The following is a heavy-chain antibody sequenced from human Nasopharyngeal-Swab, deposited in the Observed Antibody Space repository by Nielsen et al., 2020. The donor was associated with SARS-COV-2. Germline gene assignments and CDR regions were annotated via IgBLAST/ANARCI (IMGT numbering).Heavy chain of an antibody. CDR3: ARISLPQIVGATNPVDY. V-gene: IGHV4-59*02. Sequence: SKTLSLTCAVSGGSVSGYYWSWIRQPPGDRLEWIGYINTIGVTKYNPSLNSRVSMSVDATRNQLSLNLWSMTAADTAMYFCARISLPQIVGATNPVDYWGQGTLDTVSA. CDR2: INTIGVT. CDR1: GGSVSGYY. J-gene: IGHJ4*02. D-gene: IGHD1-26*01.